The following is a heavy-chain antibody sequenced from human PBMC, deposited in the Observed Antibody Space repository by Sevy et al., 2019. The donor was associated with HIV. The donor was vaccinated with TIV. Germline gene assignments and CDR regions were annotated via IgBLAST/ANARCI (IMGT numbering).Heavy chain of an antibody. CDR3: ARPRANYVDHYFFYAMDV. CDR1: GFAFSNYFA. J-gene: IGHJ6*02. Sequence: GGSLRLSCAASGFAFSNYFAMHWVRQAPGKGLEWVALISYDGGDKYYPDSVKGRFTISRDNFKNTLYLQMKSLTTEDTAMYYCARPRANYVDHYFFYAMDVWGQGTTVTVSS. D-gene: IGHD4-17*01. V-gene: IGHV3-30-3*01. CDR2: ISYDGGDK.